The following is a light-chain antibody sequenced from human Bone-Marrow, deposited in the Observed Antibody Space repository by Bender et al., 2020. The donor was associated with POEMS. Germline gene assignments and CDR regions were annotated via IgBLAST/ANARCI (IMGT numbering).Light chain of an antibody. CDR3: QVWDSTIDLYV. CDR2: QDR. Sequence: SSELTQPPSVSVSPGQTASITCSGDKLGDKYVCWYQQKPGQSPVLVMFQDRKRPSGISERFSGANSGNTATLTISGTQAMDEADYYCQVWDSTIDLYVFGTGTKVTVL. V-gene: IGLV3-1*01. CDR1: KLGDKY. J-gene: IGLJ1*01.